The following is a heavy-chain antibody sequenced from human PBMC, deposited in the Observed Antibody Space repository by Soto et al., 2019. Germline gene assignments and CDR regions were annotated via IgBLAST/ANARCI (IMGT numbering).Heavy chain of an antibody. J-gene: IGHJ5*02. Sequence: GESLKISCKGSGYTFTSYGISWVRQAPGQGLEWMGWISAYNGNTNYAQKLQGRVTMTTDTSTSTAYMELRSLRSDDTAVYYCARDVGSRGWFDPWGQGTLVTVSS. V-gene: IGHV1-18*01. CDR3: ARDVGSRGWFDP. D-gene: IGHD6-25*01. CDR2: ISAYNGNT. CDR1: GYTFTSYG.